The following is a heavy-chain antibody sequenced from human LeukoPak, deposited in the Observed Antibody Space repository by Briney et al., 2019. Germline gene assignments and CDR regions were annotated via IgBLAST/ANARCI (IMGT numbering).Heavy chain of an antibody. CDR2: ISPYTGNR. J-gene: IGHJ4*02. CDR1: GYTFTSYD. Sequence: ASVKVSCKASGYTFTSYDINWVRQATGQGLEWVGWISPYTGNRNYAQKLQGRVTMTTDTSTSTAYMELRSLRSDDTAVYYCARTTDSSSLDYWGQGTLVTVSS. V-gene: IGHV1-18*01. CDR3: ARTTDSSSLDY. D-gene: IGHD6-6*01.